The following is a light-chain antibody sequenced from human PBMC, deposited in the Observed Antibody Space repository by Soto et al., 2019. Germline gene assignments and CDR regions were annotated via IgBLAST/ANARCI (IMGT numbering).Light chain of an antibody. CDR1: QSVSSSY. Sequence: ELVLTQSPGTLSLSPGERATLSCRASQSVSSSYLAWYQQKPGQAPRLLIYAASNRATGIPDRFSGSGSGTDFTLTISRLEPEDFGVYFCQQYGRSPPFTFGQGTKVEIK. V-gene: IGKV3-20*01. CDR3: QQYGRSPPFT. J-gene: IGKJ2*01. CDR2: AAS.